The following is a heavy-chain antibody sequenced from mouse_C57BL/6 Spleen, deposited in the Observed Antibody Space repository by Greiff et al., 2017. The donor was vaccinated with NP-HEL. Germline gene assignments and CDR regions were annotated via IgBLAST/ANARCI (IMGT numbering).Heavy chain of an antibody. CDR3: ARRNDGSYYAMDY. V-gene: IGHV1-69*01. CDR2: IDPSDSYT. Sequence: VQLQQSGAELVMPGASVKLSCKASGYTFTSYWMHWVKQRPGQGLEWIGEIDPSDSYTNYNQKFKGKSTLTVDKSSRTAYMQLSSLTSEDSAVYYCARRNDGSYYAMDYWGQGTSVTVSS. D-gene: IGHD1-1*01. CDR1: GYTFTSYW. J-gene: IGHJ4*01.